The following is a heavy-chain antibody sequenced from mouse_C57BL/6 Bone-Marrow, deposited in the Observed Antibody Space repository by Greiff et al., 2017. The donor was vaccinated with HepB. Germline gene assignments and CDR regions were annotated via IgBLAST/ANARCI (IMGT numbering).Heavy chain of an antibody. V-gene: IGHV1-82*01. D-gene: IGHD1-1*01. Sequence: VQLQQSGPELVKPGASVKISCKASGYAFSSSWMNWVKQRPGKGLEWIGRIYPGDGDTNYNGKFKGKATLTADKSSSTAYMQLSSLTSEDSAVYFCARSGDYGSSHWYFDVWGTGTTVTVSS. J-gene: IGHJ1*03. CDR2: IYPGDGDT. CDR3: ARSGDYGSSHWYFDV. CDR1: GYAFSSSW.